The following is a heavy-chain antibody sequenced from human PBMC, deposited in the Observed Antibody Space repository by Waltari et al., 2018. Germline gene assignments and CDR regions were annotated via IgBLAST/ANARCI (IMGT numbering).Heavy chain of an antibody. J-gene: IGHJ6*02. CDR1: GFTFSSYA. CDR3: AKGIYDFWSGYYIANYYYYYYGMDV. D-gene: IGHD3-3*01. V-gene: IGHV3-23*01. Sequence: EVQLLESGGGLVQPGGSLRLSCAASGFTFSSYAMSWVRQAPGKGLEWVSDISGSGGSTYYADSVKGRFTISRDNSKNTLYLQMNSLRAEDTAVYYCAKGIYDFWSGYYIANYYYYYYGMDVWGQGTTVTVSS. CDR2: ISGSGGST.